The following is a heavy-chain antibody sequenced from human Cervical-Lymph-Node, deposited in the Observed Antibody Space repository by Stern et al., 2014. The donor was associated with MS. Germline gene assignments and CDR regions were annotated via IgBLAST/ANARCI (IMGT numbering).Heavy chain of an antibody. CDR3: ARSTYCSGGSCFYFYGMDV. D-gene: IGHD2-15*01. J-gene: IGHJ6*02. CDR2: INPNSGGT. CDR1: AYTFNGYY. V-gene: IGHV1-2*06. Sequence: QVQLVQSGAEVKKPGASVKVSCKASAYTFNGYYMHWVRQAPGQGLEWMGRINPNSGGTNYAQKIQGRVTMTRETSLSTAYMALGRLRSYDTAVFYGARSTYCSGGSCFYFYGMDVWGQGTTVTVSS.